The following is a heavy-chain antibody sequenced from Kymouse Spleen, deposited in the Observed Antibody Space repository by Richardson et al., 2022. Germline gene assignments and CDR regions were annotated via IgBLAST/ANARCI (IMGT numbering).Heavy chain of an antibody. CDR3: AAIAARPTTLTT. D-gene: IGHD6-6*01. J-gene: IGHJ4*02. CDR1: GFTFSSYG. Sequence: QVQLVESGGGVVQPGRSLRLSCAASGFTFSSYGMHWVRQAPGKGLEWVAVIWYDGSNKYYADSVKGRFTISRDNSKNTLYLQMNSLRAEDTAVYYCAAIAARPTTLTTGAREPWSPSPQ. V-gene: IGHV3-33*01. CDR2: IWYDGSNK.